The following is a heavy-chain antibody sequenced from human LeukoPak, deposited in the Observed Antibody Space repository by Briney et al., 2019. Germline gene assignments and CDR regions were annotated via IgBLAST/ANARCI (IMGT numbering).Heavy chain of an antibody. V-gene: IGHV3-48*01. D-gene: IGHD4-17*01. CDR1: GFTFSTYS. CDR2: ISSSSSTI. CDR3: AKGTTVTPQVFDY. J-gene: IGHJ4*02. Sequence: GGSLRLSCAASGFTFSTYSMNWVRQTPGKGLEWVSYISSSSSTILYADSVKGRFTIPRDNSKNTLYLQMNSLRAEDTAVYYCAKGTTVTPQVFDYWGQGTLVTVSS.